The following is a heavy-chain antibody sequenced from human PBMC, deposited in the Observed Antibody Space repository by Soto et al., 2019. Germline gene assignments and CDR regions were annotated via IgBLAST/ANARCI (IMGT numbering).Heavy chain of an antibody. Sequence: EVRLVESGGGLVKPGRSLRLSCSSSGFTLGDYPMSWFRQAPGRGLEWVGFFRLKALGGEAEYAASVQGRVSISADDSPSIASLQMNSLKSEDTALYYFSAMTSARDAFDVWGPGTRVTFSS. CDR1: GFTLGDYP. J-gene: IGHJ3*01. D-gene: IGHD2-2*01. V-gene: IGHV3-49*05. CDR2: FRLKALGGEA. CDR3: SAMTSARDAFDV.